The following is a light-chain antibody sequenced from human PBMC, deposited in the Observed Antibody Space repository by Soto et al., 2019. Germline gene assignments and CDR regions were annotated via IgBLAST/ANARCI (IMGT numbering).Light chain of an antibody. J-gene: IGKJ4*01. V-gene: IGKV1-39*01. CDR1: QSVGTY. CDR3: QQSSSTPQT. CDR2: VAS. Sequence: DFQMTQSPSSLSASVGDRVIITCRASQSVGTYVSWYQQKEGKAPKLLINVASTLQSGVPSRFSGSGSGTDFSLAISSLQPEDFATYYCQQSSSTPQTFGGGTKVDIK.